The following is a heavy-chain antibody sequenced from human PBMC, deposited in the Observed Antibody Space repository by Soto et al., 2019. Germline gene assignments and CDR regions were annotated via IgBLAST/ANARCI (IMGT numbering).Heavy chain of an antibody. J-gene: IGHJ4*02. CDR1: GFTFSSYV. CDR2: MWWHGREK. CDR3: AGDDGGESGRFTFWN. V-gene: IGHV3-33*01. Sequence: HPGGSRRRSWAASGFTFSSYVMHWVCQAPGKGLEWVAVMWWHGREKSYADSGKGRFTIAREKSNNTRYSQMNSLRAEDPALYYCAGDDGGESGRFTFWNWGQGTLVTVSS. D-gene: IGHD2-15*01.